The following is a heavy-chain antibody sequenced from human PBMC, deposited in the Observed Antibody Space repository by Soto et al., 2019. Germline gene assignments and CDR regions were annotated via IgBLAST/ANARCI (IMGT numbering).Heavy chain of an antibody. CDR1: GGTFSSYA. Sequence: QVQLVQAGAEVKKPGSSVKVSCKASGGTFSSYAISWVRQAPGQGREWMGGIIPIFGTANYAQKFQGRVTITADESTSTADMELSSLRSEDTAVYYCARDRDGYHKPAFDYWGQGTLVTVSS. D-gene: IGHD5-12*01. J-gene: IGHJ4*02. CDR2: IIPIFGTA. V-gene: IGHV1-69*01. CDR3: ARDRDGYHKPAFDY.